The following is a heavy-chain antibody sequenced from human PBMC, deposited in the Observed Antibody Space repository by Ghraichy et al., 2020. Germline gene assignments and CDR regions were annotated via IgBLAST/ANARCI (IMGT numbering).Heavy chain of an antibody. V-gene: IGHV1-69*13. CDR3: ARERDSGSYFYY. D-gene: IGHD1-26*01. Sequence: SVKVSCKASGGTFSSYAISWVRQAPGQGLEWMGGIIPIFGTANYAQKFQGRVTITADESTSTAYMELSSLRSEDTAVYYCARERDSGSYFYYWGQGTLVTVSS. J-gene: IGHJ4*02. CDR1: GGTFSSYA. CDR2: IIPIFGTA.